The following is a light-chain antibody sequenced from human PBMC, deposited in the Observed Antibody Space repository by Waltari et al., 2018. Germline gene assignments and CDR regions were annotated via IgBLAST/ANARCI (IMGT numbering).Light chain of an antibody. CDR1: DSDVGAYDF. J-gene: IGLJ1*01. CDR3: SSYTTSSAPGV. Sequence: QSALTQPASVSGSPGQSITISCSGTDSDVGAYDFVSWYQQHPGKAPHLIIYEVSNRPSGMSNRVSASKSGNTASLTISGLQAEDEADYCCSSYTTSSAPGVFGTGTRVTVL. CDR2: EVS. V-gene: IGLV2-14*01.